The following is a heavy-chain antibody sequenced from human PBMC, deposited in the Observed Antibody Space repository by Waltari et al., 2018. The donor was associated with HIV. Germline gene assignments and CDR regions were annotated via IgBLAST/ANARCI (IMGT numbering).Heavy chain of an antibody. J-gene: IGHJ4*02. V-gene: IGHV3-7*04. CDR2: INQNGSEQ. CDR1: GFDLSSYW. D-gene: IGHD2-8*01. Sequence: VKMVESGGGLVQQGGSLRLSCSASGFDLSSYWMTWVRQAPGKGLEWVANINQNGSEQYYAESVKGRFTISRDNAKKSLSLQMNSLRVADSAIYYCAGGPNWDWGQGIPVTVSS. CDR3: AGGPNWD.